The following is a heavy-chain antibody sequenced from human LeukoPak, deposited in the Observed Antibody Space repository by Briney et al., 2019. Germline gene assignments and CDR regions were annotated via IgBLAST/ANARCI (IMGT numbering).Heavy chain of an antibody. CDR3: ARGGYSYGNFDY. CDR2: IYTSGST. J-gene: IGHJ4*02. Sequence: SQTLSLTCTVSGGSFSSGNYYWGWHRQTAGVGLEWVGRIYTSGSTNYNPSLKSRVTISVDTSKNEFSLKLSSVTAADTAVYYCARGGYSYGNFDYWGQGTLVTVSS. D-gene: IGHD5-18*01. CDR1: GGSFSSGNYY. V-gene: IGHV4-61*02.